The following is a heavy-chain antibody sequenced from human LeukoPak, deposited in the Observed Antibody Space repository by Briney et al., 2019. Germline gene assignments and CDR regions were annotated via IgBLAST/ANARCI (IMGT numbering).Heavy chain of an antibody. CDR3: AILPRYSSSWYQYYFDY. CDR1: GGSISSSSYY. Sequence: SETLSLTCTVSGGSISSSSYYWGWIRQPPGKGLEWIGSIYYSGSTYYNPSLKSRVTISVDTSKNQFSLKLSSVTAADTAVYYCAILPRYSSSWYQYYFDYWGQGTLVTVSS. D-gene: IGHD6-13*01. V-gene: IGHV4-39*01. J-gene: IGHJ4*02. CDR2: IYYSGST.